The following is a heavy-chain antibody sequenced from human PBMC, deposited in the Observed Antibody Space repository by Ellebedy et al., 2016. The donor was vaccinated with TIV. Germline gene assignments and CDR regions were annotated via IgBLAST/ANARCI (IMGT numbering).Heavy chain of an antibody. V-gene: IGHV3-30-3*01. CDR3: ARDPGELSLYDY. CDR2: ISYDGSNK. CDR1: GFTFSSYA. D-gene: IGHD3-16*02. Sequence: GESLKISXAASGFTFSSYAMHWVRQAPGKGLEWVAVISYDGSNKYYADSVKGRFTISRDNSKNTLYLQMNSLRAEDTAVYYCARDPGELSLYDYWGQGTLVTVSS. J-gene: IGHJ4*02.